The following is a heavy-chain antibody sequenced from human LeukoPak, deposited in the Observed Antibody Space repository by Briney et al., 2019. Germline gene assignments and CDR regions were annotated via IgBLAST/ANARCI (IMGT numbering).Heavy chain of an antibody. D-gene: IGHD6-19*01. Sequence: SETLSLTCTVSGGSISSFYWSWIRQPPGKGLEWIGYIYYSGSTNYNPSLNSRVTISADTSKNQFSLKLTSVTAADTAVYYCARHSTVRYDFDFWGQGTLVTVSS. CDR3: ARHSTVRYDFDF. CDR2: IYYSGST. J-gene: IGHJ4*02. V-gene: IGHV4-59*08. CDR1: GGSISSFY.